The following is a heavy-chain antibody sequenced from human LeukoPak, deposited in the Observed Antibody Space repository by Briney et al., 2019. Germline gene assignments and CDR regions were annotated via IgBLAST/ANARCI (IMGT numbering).Heavy chain of an antibody. CDR2: ISAYNGNT. CDR1: GYTFTNYG. CDR3: ARADKGHSSAWYDDF. J-gene: IGHJ4*02. D-gene: IGHD6-19*01. Sequence: ASVKVSCKASGYTFTNYGISWVRQAPGQGLEWMGWISAYNGNTNYAQKFQGRVTMTTDTSTTTAYMELRSLRSDDTAVYYCARADKGHSSAWYDDFWGQGTLVTICS. V-gene: IGHV1-18*01.